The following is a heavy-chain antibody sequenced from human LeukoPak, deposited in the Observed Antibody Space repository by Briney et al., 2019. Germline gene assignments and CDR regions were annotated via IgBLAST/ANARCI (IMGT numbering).Heavy chain of an antibody. Sequence: GGSLRLSCAASGFTFSIYGMHWVRQAPGKGPEWVAVIWNDGSNKYYADSVKGRFTISRDNSKNTLYLQMNSLRAEDTAVYSCARASGPFDYWGQGTLVTVSS. D-gene: IGHD3-10*01. J-gene: IGHJ4*02. V-gene: IGHV3-33*01. CDR2: IWNDGSNK. CDR3: ARASGPFDY. CDR1: GFTFSIYG.